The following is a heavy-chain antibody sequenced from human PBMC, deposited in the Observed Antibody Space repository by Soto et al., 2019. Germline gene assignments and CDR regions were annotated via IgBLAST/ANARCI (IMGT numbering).Heavy chain of an antibody. CDR2: IIPILGIA. CDR1: GGTFSSYT. D-gene: IGHD5-18*01. Sequence: SANVYCKPSGGTFSSYTISWVRQAPGQGLEWMGRIIPILGIANYAQKFQGRVTITADKSTSTAYMELSSLRSEDTAVYYCARDPPDSFPVLAGWGDVTLFTVCS. J-gene: IGHJ4*01. CDR3: ARDPPDSFPVLAG. V-gene: IGHV1-69*04.